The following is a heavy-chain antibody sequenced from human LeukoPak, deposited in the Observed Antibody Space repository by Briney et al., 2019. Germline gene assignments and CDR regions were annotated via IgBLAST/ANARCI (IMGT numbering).Heavy chain of an antibody. CDR1: GGSFSGYY. J-gene: IGHJ4*02. D-gene: IGHD3-10*01. CDR3: ARGGPYYYGSGSYSPFDY. Sequence: SETLSLTCAVYGGSFSGYYWSWVRQPPGKGLEWIGEINHSGSTNYNPSLKSRVTISVDTSKNQFSLKLSSVTAADTAVYYCARGGPYYYGSGSYSPFDYWGQGTLVTVSS. CDR2: INHSGST. V-gene: IGHV4-34*01.